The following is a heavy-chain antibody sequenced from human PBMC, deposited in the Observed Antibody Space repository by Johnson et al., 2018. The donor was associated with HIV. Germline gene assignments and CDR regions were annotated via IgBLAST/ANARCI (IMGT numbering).Heavy chain of an antibody. Sequence: VQLVESGGGVVQPGGSLRLSCAASGITFSSYWMSWVRQAPGKGLEWVSAISGSGGSTYYADSVKGRFTSSRDNSKNTLYLQMNSLTAADTAVYYCVREHRADESFDLWGQGTMVTVSS. D-gene: IGHD1-14*01. V-gene: IGHV3-23*04. CDR3: VREHRADESFDL. J-gene: IGHJ3*01. CDR2: ISGSGGST. CDR1: GITFSSYW.